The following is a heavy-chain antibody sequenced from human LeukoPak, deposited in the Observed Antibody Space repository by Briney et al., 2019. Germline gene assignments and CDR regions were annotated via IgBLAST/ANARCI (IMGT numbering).Heavy chain of an antibody. CDR1: GGSISSHY. CDR3: ARQRFLEWYFDY. D-gene: IGHD3-3*01. J-gene: IGHJ4*02. CDR2: IHYTGRT. Sequence: SETLSLTCAVSGGSISSHYWSWLRQPPGEGLEWIAYIHYTGRTNYNPSLKSRVTISVDTSKNQFSLKLSSVTAADTAVYYCARQRFLEWYFDYWGQGTLVTVSS. V-gene: IGHV4-59*08.